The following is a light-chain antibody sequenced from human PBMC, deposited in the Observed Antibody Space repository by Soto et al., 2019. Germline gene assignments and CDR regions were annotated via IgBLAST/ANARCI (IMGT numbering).Light chain of an antibody. J-gene: IGLJ1*01. CDR1: TGAVTSGHY. Sequence: QAVVTQEPSLTVSPGGTVTLTCDSSTGAVTSGHYPYWFQQKPGQAPRTLIYDTTNKHSWTPARFSGSLLGGKAALTLSGALPDDEAEYFCLLSYNGARVFGTGTKLTVL. V-gene: IGLV7-46*01. CDR2: DTT. CDR3: LLSYNGARV.